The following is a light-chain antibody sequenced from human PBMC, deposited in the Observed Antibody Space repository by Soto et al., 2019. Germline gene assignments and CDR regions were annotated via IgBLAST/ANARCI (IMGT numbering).Light chain of an antibody. CDR3: LQDYSYPRT. V-gene: IGKV1-6*01. J-gene: IGKJ1*01. CDR1: QGIRSD. CDR2: GAS. Sequence: IQRTQSHSSLSSSAGDRVTITCRASQGIRSDLGWYQQKPGKAPKLLMYGASRLQSGVPSRFSGSGSGTDFTLTITGLQPEDFGTYYCLQDYSYPRTFGQGTKVDIK.